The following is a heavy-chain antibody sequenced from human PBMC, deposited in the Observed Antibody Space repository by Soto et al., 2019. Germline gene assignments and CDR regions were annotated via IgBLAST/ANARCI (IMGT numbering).Heavy chain of an antibody. CDR1: GGSISSYY. CDR2: IYYSGST. CDR3: ARDLRYFDWLTGGAFDI. Sequence: KTSETLSLTCTVSGGSISSYYWSWIRQPPGKGLEWIGYIYYSGSTNYNPSLKSRVTISVDTSKNQFSLKLSSVTAADTAVYYCARDLRYFDWLTGGAFDIWGQGAMVTVSS. J-gene: IGHJ3*02. V-gene: IGHV4-59*01. D-gene: IGHD3-9*01.